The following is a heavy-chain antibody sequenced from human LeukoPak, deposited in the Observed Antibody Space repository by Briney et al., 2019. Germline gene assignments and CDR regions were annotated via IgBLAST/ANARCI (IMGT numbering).Heavy chain of an antibody. CDR1: GFTFSNYA. D-gene: IGHD2-2*01. CDR3: VSSVKYCSSTSCSYYYYYYMDV. CDR2: ISGSGGST. V-gene: IGHV3-23*01. Sequence: GGSLRLSCAASGFTFSNYAMVWVRQAPGKGLEWVSAISGSGGSTYYADSVKGRFTISRDNSKKTLYLQVNSLRAEATAVYYCVSSVKYCSSTSCSYYYYYYMDVWGKGTTVTVSS. J-gene: IGHJ6*03.